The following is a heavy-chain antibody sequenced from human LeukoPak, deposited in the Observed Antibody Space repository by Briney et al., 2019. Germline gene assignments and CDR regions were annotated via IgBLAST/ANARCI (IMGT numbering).Heavy chain of an antibody. Sequence: PGGSLRLSCAASGFAFSSYAMNWVRQAPGKGLEWVSSISGSGGRTSYADSVKGRFTISRDNSKNTLYLQMNSPRADDTAVYYCGKGHIDGEGYYYFDYWGQGTLVTVSS. CDR1: GFAFSSYA. V-gene: IGHV3-23*01. CDR2: ISGSGGRT. D-gene: IGHD3-22*01. J-gene: IGHJ4*02. CDR3: GKGHIDGEGYYYFDY.